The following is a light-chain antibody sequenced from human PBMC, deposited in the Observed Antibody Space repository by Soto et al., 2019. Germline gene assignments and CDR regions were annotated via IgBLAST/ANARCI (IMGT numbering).Light chain of an antibody. Sequence: ILMTQSPSTLSVSPGARATLSCRASQSVGSDLVWYRQKPGQAPRLLIYGASNRATGVPDRFSGSGSGTVFTLTISSLQSDDFEVYYCQQYLDWPRTFGQGTKVDIK. CDR1: QSVGSD. J-gene: IGKJ1*01. V-gene: IGKV3-15*01. CDR2: GAS. CDR3: QQYLDWPRT.